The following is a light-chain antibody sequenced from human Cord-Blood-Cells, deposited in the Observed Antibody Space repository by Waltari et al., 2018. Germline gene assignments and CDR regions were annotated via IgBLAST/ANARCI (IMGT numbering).Light chain of an antibody. CDR1: SSDVGSSNL. V-gene: IGLV2-23*02. J-gene: IGLJ3*02. CDR2: EVS. CDR3: CSYAGSSFWV. Sequence: QSALTQPASVSGSPGQSITIPCTGTSSDVGSSNLVSWYQQHPGKAPKLMIYEVSKRPSGVSKRFSGSKSGNTASLTISGLQAEDEADYYCCSYAGSSFWVFGGGTKLTVL.